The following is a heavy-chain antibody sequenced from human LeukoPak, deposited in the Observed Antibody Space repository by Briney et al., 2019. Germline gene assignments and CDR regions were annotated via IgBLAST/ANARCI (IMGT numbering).Heavy chain of an antibody. V-gene: IGHV3-53*01. CDR3: ARGRGEANRNASDI. CDR1: GFIVSSNY. D-gene: IGHD1-14*01. CDR2: IYTGGST. J-gene: IGHJ3*02. Sequence: GGSLRLSCAASGFIVSSNYMSWVRQAPGKGLEWVSVIYTGGSTYYADSVKGRFTISRDNSKNTLYLQMNSLRAEDTAVYYCARGRGEANRNASDIWGQGTMVTVSS.